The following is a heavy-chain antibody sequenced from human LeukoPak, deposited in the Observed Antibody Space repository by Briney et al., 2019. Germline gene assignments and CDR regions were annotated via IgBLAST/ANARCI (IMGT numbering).Heavy chain of an antibody. V-gene: IGHV4-34*01. CDR1: GGSSSGYY. D-gene: IGHD2-15*01. CDR2: INHSGST. Sequence: PSETLSLTCAVYGGSSSGYYWSWIRQPPGKGLEWIGEINHSGSTNYNPSLKSRVTISVDTSKNQFSLKLSSVTAADTAVYYCARADLIVVVVAATRSGGMDVWGQGATVTVSS. J-gene: IGHJ6*02. CDR3: ARADLIVVVVAATRSGGMDV.